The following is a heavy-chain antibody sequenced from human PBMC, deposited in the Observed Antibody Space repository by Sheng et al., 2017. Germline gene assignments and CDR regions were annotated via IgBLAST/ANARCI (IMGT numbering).Heavy chain of an antibody. CDR1: GYTFTSYG. Sequence: QVQLVQSGAEVKKPGASVKVSCKASGYTFTSYGISWVRQAPGQGLEWMGWISAYNGNTNYAQKLQGRVTMTTDTSTSTAYMELRSLRSDDTAVYYCARDPGPYYDFWSGYYTDYYYYGMDVWGQGTTVTVSS. D-gene: IGHD3-3*01. V-gene: IGHV1-18*01. CDR2: ISAYNGNT. J-gene: IGHJ6*02. CDR3: ARDPGPYYDFWSGYYTDYYYYGMDV.